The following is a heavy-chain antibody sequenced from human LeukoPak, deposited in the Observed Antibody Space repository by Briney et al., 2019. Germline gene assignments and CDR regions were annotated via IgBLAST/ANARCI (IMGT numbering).Heavy chain of an antibody. CDR2: IYHSGST. D-gene: IGHD3-9*01. CDR3: ARSPDYDILTGYPDDAFDI. Sequence: SETLSLTCAVSGGSISSSNWWSWVRPPPGKGLEWIGEIYHSGSTNYNPSLKSRVTISVDKSKNQFSLKLSSVTAADTAVYYCARSPDYDILTGYPDDAFDIWGQGTMVTVSS. CDR1: GGSISSSNW. J-gene: IGHJ3*02. V-gene: IGHV4-4*02.